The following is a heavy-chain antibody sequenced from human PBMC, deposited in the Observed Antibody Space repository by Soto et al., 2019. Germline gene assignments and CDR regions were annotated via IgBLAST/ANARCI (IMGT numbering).Heavy chain of an antibody. CDR3: ARDRGVTTGFDS. CDR2: LSYRGSR. CDR1: GSGDSPNFYY. J-gene: IGHJ4*02. Sequence: QVQLQESGPGLVKPSETLSLTCNISGSGDSPNFYYWTWIRQPPGKGLEWIGYLSYRGSRHYNPSPKSRVTISLDATNSHLSLKLRSVTAADTAIYFCARDRGVTTGFDSWGQGTLVTVSS. V-gene: IGHV4-59*12. D-gene: IGHD4-17*01.